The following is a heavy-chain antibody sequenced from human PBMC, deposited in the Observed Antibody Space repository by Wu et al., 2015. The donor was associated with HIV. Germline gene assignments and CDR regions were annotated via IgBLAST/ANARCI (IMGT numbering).Heavy chain of an antibody. CDR3: ARGGPRLYCSGGSCYPAQSFDAFDI. CDR1: GYTFTSYG. CDR2: ISAYNGNT. J-gene: IGHJ3*02. V-gene: IGHV1-18*01. D-gene: IGHD2-15*01. Sequence: QVQLMQSGAEVKKPGASVKVSCKASGYTFTSYGISWVRQAPGQGLEWMGWISAYNGNTNYAQKLQGRVTMTTDTSTSTAYMELRSLRSDDTAVYYCARGGPRLYCSGGSCYPAQSFDAFDIWGQGTMVTVSS.